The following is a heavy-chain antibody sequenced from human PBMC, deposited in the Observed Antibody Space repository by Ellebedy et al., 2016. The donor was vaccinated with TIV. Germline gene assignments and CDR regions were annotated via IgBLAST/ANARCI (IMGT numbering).Heavy chain of an antibody. CDR3: ARWIVVAGGFDY. J-gene: IGHJ4*02. Sequence: MPSETLSLTCTVSGDSITSSTYLWGWIRQPPGKGLEWIGGISYSGSTYYNPSLKSRVTISVDTSKNQFSLKLISVTAADTAVYYCARWIVVAGGFDYWGQGTLVTVSS. V-gene: IGHV4-39*01. CDR1: GDSITSSTYL. D-gene: IGHD6-19*01. CDR2: ISYSGST.